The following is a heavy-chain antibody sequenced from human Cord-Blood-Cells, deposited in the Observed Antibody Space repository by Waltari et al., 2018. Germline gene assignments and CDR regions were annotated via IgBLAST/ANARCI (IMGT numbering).Heavy chain of an antibody. CDR2: ISSSGSTI. Sequence: EVQLVESGGGLVQPGGSLRLPCAASGFTFSSYELNWVRQAPGKGLEWVSYISSSGSTIYYADSVKGRFTISRDNAKNSLYLQMNSLRAEDTAVYYCATDTTVTINWFDPWGQGTLVTVSS. D-gene: IGHD4-17*01. J-gene: IGHJ5*02. CDR3: ATDTTVTINWFDP. CDR1: GFTFSSYE. V-gene: IGHV3-48*03.